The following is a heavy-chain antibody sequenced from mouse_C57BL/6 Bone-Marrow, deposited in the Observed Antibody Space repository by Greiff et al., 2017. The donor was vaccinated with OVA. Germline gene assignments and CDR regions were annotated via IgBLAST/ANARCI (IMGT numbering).Heavy chain of an antibody. CDR1: GFNIKDDY. J-gene: IGHJ1*03. V-gene: IGHV14-4*01. Sequence: EVQLQQSGAELVRPGASVKLSCTASGFNIKDDYMHWVKQRPEQGLEWIGWIDPENGDTEYASKFQGKATITADTSSNTAYLQLSSLTSEDTAVYYCTLLYGGYVDVWGTGTTVTVSS. D-gene: IGHD1-1*01. CDR3: TLLYGGYVDV. CDR2: IDPENGDT.